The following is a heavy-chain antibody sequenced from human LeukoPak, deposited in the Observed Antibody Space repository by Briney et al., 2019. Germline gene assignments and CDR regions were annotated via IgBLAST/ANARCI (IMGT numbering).Heavy chain of an antibody. CDR2: IKQDGRDK. CDR1: GFTFSSHW. CDR3: ARYGCTGGSCFDY. V-gene: IGHV3-7*01. D-gene: IGHD2-15*01. J-gene: IGHJ4*02. Sequence: GGSLRLSCAASGFTFSSHWMSWVRQAPLKGREWVANIKQDGRDKYYVDSVKGRFTISKENAKNSLYLQMNSLRADDTAVYYCARYGCTGGSCFDYWGQGTLVTVSS.